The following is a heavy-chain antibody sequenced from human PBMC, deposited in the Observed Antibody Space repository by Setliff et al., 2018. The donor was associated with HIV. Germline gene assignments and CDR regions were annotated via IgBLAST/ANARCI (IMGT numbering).Heavy chain of an antibody. Sequence: SETLSLTCTASGGSSSSSSFYWGWIRQPPGKGLEWIGSIYYSGNTYYNPSLKSRVTISVDTSKNQFSLKLSSLPAADTAVYYCARPFDWGSSHPLGYWSQGTLVTVSS. V-gene: IGHV4-39*01. CDR2: IYYSGNT. D-gene: IGHD3-9*01. CDR1: GGSSSSSSFY. CDR3: ARPFDWGSSHPLGY. J-gene: IGHJ4*02.